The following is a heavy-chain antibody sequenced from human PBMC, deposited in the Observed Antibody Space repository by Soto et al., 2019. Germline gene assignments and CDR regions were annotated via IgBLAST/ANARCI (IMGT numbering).Heavy chain of an antibody. Sequence: EVQLLESGGGLVQPGGSLRLSCAASGFTFSSYAMRWVRQAPVKGLEWVSAISGSGDSTYYADSVKGRFTISRDNSKNPLYLQMNSLRAEDLAVYYCARRGSGSYYDYWGQGTLVTVSS. D-gene: IGHD1-26*01. CDR3: ARRGSGSYYDY. CDR2: ISGSGDST. CDR1: GFTFSSYA. V-gene: IGHV3-23*01. J-gene: IGHJ4*02.